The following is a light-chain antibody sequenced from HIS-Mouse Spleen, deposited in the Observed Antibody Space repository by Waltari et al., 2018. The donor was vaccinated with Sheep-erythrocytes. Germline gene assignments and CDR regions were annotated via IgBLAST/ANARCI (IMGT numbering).Light chain of an antibody. J-gene: IGLJ1*01. CDR1: SSDVGVYND. CDR3: CSYAGSYNHV. V-gene: IGLV2-11*01. Sequence: QSALTQPRSVSGSPGQSVTIAGTGTSSDVGVYNDVSWYQQHPGKAPKLMIYDVSKRPSGVPDRFSGSKSGNTASLTISGLQAEDEADYYCCSYAGSYNHVFATGTKVTVL. CDR2: DVS.